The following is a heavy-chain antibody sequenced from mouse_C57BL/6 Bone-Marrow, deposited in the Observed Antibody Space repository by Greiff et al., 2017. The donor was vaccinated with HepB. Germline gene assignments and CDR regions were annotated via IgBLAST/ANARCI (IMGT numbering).Heavy chain of an antibody. CDR3: ARDHYYGSSFY. CDR2: ISSGSSTI. J-gene: IGHJ3*01. CDR1: GFTFSDYG. Sequence: EVQLKESGGGLVKPGGSLKLSCAASGFTFSDYGMHWVRQAPEKGLEWVAYISSGSSTIYYADTVKGRFTISRDNAKNTLFLQMTSLRSEDTAMYYCARDHYYGSSFYWGQGTLVTVSA. D-gene: IGHD1-1*01. V-gene: IGHV5-17*01.